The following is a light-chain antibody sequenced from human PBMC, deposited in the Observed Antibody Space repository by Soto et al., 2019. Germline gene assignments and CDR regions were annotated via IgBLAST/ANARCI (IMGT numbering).Light chain of an antibody. V-gene: IGKV3-11*01. CDR3: QQRYNWPPLT. Sequence: ETVLTQSPATLSLSPGERATLSCRASQSVSRYLAWYQQKPGQAPRLLIYDASTRATGIPDRFTGSGSGTDFTLTISSLEPEDFAVYYCQQRYNWPPLTFGQGTDWRL. J-gene: IGKJ5*01. CDR1: QSVSRY. CDR2: DAS.